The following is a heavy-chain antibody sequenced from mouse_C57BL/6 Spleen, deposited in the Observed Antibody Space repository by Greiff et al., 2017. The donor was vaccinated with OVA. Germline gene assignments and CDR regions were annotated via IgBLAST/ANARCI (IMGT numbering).Heavy chain of an antibody. D-gene: IGHD2-5*01. CDR1: GFNIKDYY. J-gene: IGHJ2*01. V-gene: IGHV14-2*01. CDR2: IDPEDGET. Sequence: EVMLVESGAELVKPGASVKLSCTASGFNIKDYYMHWVKQRTEQGLEWIGRIDPEDGETKYAPKFQGKATITADTSSNTAYLQLSSLTSEDTAVYYCASQAYYSNYVGLLGYWGQGTTLTVSS. CDR3: ASQAYYSNYVGLLGY.